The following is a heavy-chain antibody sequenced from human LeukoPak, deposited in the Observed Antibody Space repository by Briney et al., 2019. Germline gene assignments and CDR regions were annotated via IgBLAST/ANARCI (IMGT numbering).Heavy chain of an antibody. CDR3: ARGRSGYTYGLGTRKENYYYMDV. Sequence: SETLSLTCTVSGGSISSYYWSWIRQPPGKGLDWIGYIYYSGSTNYNPSLKSRVTISVDTSKNQFSLKLSSVTAADTAVYYCARGRSGYTYGLGTRKENYYYMDVWGKGTTVTVSS. J-gene: IGHJ6*03. D-gene: IGHD5-18*01. CDR2: IYYSGST. CDR1: GGSISSYY. V-gene: IGHV4-59*01.